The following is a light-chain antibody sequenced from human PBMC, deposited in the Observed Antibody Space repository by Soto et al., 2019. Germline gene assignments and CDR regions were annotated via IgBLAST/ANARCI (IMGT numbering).Light chain of an antibody. CDR2: DTS. J-gene: IGKJ5*01. Sequence: EIVMTQSPATLSVSPGERATLSCRASQSVSSNLAWYQQKPGQAPRLLIYDTSNRATGIPPRFSGSGSGTDFTLTISSLEPEDFAVYYCQQRSNWPITFGQGTRLEIK. V-gene: IGKV3-11*01. CDR3: QQRSNWPIT. CDR1: QSVSSN.